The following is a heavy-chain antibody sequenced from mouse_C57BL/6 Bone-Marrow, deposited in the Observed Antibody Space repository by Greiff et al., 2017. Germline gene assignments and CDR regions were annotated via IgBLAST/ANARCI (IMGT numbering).Heavy chain of an antibody. V-gene: IGHV1-9*01. J-gene: IGHJ2*01. CDR3: ARDTKVVADFGY. CDR1: GYTFTGYW. CDR2: ILPGSGST. D-gene: IGHD1-1*01. Sequence: QVQLQQSGAELMKPGASVKLSCKATGYTFTGYWIEWVKQRPGHGLEWIGEILPGSGSTNYNEKFEGKATFTADTSSNTAYMQLSSLTTEDAAIYYCARDTKVVADFGYWGQGTTLTVSS.